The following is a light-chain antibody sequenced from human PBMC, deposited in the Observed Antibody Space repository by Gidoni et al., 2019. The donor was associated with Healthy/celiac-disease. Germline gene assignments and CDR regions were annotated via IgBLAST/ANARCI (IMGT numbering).Light chain of an antibody. CDR2: GAS. CDR1: QSVSSSY. J-gene: IGKJ1*01. CDR3: QQYGSSPHT. Sequence: DIVLTQSPGTLSLSPGERATLSCRASQSVSSSYLAWYQQKPGQAPRLLIYGASSRATGITDRFSGSGSGTDFTLTISRLEPEDFAVYYCQQYGSSPHTFGQGTKVEIK. V-gene: IGKV3-20*01.